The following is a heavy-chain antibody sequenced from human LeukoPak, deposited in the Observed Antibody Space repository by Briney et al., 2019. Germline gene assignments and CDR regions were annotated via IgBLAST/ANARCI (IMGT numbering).Heavy chain of an antibody. V-gene: IGHV3-30*02. CDR2: IRYDGSNK. Sequence: GGSLRLSCAASAFSFSSYGMNWVRQAPGKGLEWVSFIRYDGSNKYYADSMKGRFTISRDNSKSTLYLQMNSLRAEDTAAYYWAKDRSDLVDYWGQGTLVTVSS. CDR1: AFSFSSYG. D-gene: IGHD1-26*01. J-gene: IGHJ4*02. CDR3: AKDRSDLVDY.